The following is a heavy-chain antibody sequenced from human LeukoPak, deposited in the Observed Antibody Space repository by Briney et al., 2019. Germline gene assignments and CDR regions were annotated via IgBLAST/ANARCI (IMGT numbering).Heavy chain of an antibody. CDR2: IYYSGTS. V-gene: IGHV4-59*12. CDR1: GGSISSYY. J-gene: IGHJ4*02. D-gene: IGHD6-13*01. CDR3: ARDLGIAAAGVDY. Sequence: SETLSLTCTVSGGSISSYYWSWIRQPPGKGLEWIGYIYYSGTSNYNPSLESRVTISLDTSKNQFSLKLSSVTAADTAVYYCARDLGIAAAGVDYWGQGTLVTVSS.